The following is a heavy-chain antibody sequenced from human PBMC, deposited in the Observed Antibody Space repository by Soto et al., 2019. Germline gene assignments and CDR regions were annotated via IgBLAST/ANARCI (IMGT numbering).Heavy chain of an antibody. D-gene: IGHD1-26*01. CDR3: ARVLHSGSYYYYGMDV. CDR1: GFTFSSYA. J-gene: IGHJ6*02. V-gene: IGHV3-30-3*01. Sequence: QVQLVESGGGVVQPGRSLRLSCAASGFTFSSYAMHWVRQAPGKGLEWVAVISYVGSNKYYSDSVKGRFTSPRHNSKNTLYLQINSLRAEDTAVYYCARVLHSGSYYYYGMDVWGQGTTVTVSS. CDR2: ISYVGSNK.